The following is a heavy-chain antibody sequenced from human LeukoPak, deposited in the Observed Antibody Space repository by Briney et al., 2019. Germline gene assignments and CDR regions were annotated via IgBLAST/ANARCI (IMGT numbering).Heavy chain of an antibody. Sequence: GESLKISCKASGYSFTSCWISWVRQMPRKGLEWMGRIDPSDSYTNYSPSFQDHVTISADNSISTAYLQWNSLQASDTATYYCARRAYCGGDCFRDFDYWGQGTLVTVSS. CDR1: GYSFTSCW. J-gene: IGHJ4*02. CDR2: IDPSDSYT. CDR3: ARRAYCGGDCFRDFDY. D-gene: IGHD2-21*02. V-gene: IGHV5-10-1*01.